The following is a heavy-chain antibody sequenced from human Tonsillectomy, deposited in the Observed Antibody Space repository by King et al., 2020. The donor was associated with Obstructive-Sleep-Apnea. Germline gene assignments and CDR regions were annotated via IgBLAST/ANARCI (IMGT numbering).Heavy chain of an antibody. V-gene: IGHV4-31*03. CDR1: GGSVSSDGHY. D-gene: IGHD2/OR15-2a*01. J-gene: IGHJ5*02. Sequence: VQLQESGPGLVKPSQTLSLTCTVSGGSVSSDGHYWNWIRQHPGKGLEWIGCIDSGGNTYYSSSLNSRLTMSLDTSRNQISLRLTSVTAADTAVYFCAKNREYSSETGLDPWGQGTLVTVSS. CDR2: IDSGGNT. CDR3: AKNREYSSETGLDP.